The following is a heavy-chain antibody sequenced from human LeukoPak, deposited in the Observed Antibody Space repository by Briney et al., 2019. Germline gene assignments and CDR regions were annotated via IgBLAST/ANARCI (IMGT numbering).Heavy chain of an antibody. V-gene: IGHV4-4*07. CDR2: IDSSGRT. CDR1: GGSISSYF. J-gene: IGHJ6*04. D-gene: IGHD6-25*01. CDR3: ARVEMGSEVSCCFADV. Sequence: SETLSLTCTVSGGSISSYFWSWIRQPAGKGLEWIGHIDSSGRTNYNPSLKSRVSTSVDKSKNQFSVKVTSVSAADTALYYCARVEMGSEVSCCFADVWGKGTTVTVSS.